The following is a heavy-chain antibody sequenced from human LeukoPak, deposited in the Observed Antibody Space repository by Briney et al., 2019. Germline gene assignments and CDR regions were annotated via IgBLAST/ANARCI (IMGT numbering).Heavy chain of an antibody. J-gene: IGHJ4*02. CDR1: GYTFTSYG. V-gene: IGHV1-18*01. Sequence: ASVKVSCKASGYTFTSYGISWVRQAPGQGLEWMGWISAYNGNTNYAQKLQGRVTMTTDTSTSTAYLELRSLRSDDTAVYYCARDLRHATVTTIGYWGQGTLVTVSS. D-gene: IGHD4-17*01. CDR3: ARDLRHATVTTIGY. CDR2: ISAYNGNT.